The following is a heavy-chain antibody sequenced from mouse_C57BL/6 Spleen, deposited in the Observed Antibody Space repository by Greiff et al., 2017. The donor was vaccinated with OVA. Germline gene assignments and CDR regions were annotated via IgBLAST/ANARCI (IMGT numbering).Heavy chain of an antibody. V-gene: IGHV1-69*01. CDR2: IDPSDSYT. Sequence: VQLQQSGAELVMPGASVKLSCKASGYTFTSYWMHWVKQRPGQGLEWIGEIDPSDSYTNYNQKFKGKSTLTVDKSSSTAYMQLSSLTSEDSAVYYCARGGRYDFDYWGQGTTLTVSS. CDR1: GYTFTSYW. CDR3: ARGGRYDFDY. D-gene: IGHD2-14*01. J-gene: IGHJ2*01.